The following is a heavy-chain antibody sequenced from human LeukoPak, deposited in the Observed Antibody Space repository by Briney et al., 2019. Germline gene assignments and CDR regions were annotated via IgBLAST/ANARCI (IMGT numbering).Heavy chain of an antibody. J-gene: IGHJ4*02. D-gene: IGHD4-11*01. CDR3: ALLTTVAGLFDY. CDR1: GFSLSTSGVG. CDR2: IYWDDDK. Sequence: SGPTLVKPTQTLTLTCTFSGFSLSTSGVGVGWIRQPPGKALEWLALIYWDDDKRYSPSLKSRLTITKDTSKNQVVLTTTNMDPVDTATYYCALLTTVAGLFDYWGQGTLVTVSS. V-gene: IGHV2-5*02.